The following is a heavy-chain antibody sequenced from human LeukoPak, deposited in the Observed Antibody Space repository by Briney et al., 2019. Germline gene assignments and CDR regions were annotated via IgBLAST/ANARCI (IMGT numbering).Heavy chain of an antibody. CDR3: ATTRKRGYSYGYYFDY. J-gene: IGHJ4*02. V-gene: IGHV1-24*01. CDR1: GYTLTELS. CDR2: FDPEDGET. Sequence: ASVTVSCTVSGYTLTELSMHWVRQAPGKGLEWLGGFDPEDGETIYAQKFQGRVTMTEDTSTDTAYMELSSLRSEDTAVYYCATTRKRGYSYGYYFDYWGQGTLVTVSS. D-gene: IGHD5-18*01.